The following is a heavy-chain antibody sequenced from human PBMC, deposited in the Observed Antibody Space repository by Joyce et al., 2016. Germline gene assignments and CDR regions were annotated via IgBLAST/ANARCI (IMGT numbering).Heavy chain of an antibody. Sequence: VQLQESGPGLVKPSETLSLTCDVSGDSISSGYFYGWVRQAQGKGLEWIANIYHNGKTYYNASLKSRVTISVDTSKNQLSLKWSSVTAADTAVYYCARDPQNFGFWGQGTLVIVSS. D-gene: IGHD2/OR15-2a*01. J-gene: IGHJ4*02. CDR3: ARDPQNFGF. V-gene: IGHV4-38-2*02. CDR1: GDSISSGYF. CDR2: IYHNGKT.